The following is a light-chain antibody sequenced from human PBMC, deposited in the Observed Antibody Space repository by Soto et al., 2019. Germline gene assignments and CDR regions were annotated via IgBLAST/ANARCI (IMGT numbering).Light chain of an antibody. Sequence: EIVLTQSPATLSSFPGDRVTLSCRASQYINTRLAWYQHRPGQAPRLLVYGASSRATGISDRFSGSGSGTDFTLIISRLEPEDFAVYYCQHYVSPPITFGQGTRLEI. CDR3: QHYVSPPIT. V-gene: IGKV3-20*01. CDR2: GAS. CDR1: QYINTR. J-gene: IGKJ5*01.